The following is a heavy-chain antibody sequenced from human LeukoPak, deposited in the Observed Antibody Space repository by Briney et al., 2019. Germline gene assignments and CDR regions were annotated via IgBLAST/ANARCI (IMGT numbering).Heavy chain of an antibody. D-gene: IGHD6-19*01. Sequence: GGSLRLSCAASGFXFSSYAIHWVRQAPGKGLEWVAVISYDGSNKYYADSVKGRFTISRDNSKNTLYLQMNSLRAEDTAVYYCARDKYSSGWSNFDYWGQGTLVTVSS. CDR2: ISYDGSNK. CDR3: ARDKYSSGWSNFDY. V-gene: IGHV3-30-3*01. CDR1: GFXFSSYA. J-gene: IGHJ4*02.